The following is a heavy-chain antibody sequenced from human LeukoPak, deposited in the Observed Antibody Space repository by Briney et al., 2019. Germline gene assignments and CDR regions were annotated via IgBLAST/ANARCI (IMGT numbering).Heavy chain of an antibody. V-gene: IGHV3-74*01. J-gene: IGHJ6*03. Sequence: GGSLRLSCAASGFTFSTYWMHWVRQAPGKGLVWVSRINSDGITTTYADSVKGRFTISRDNAKNSLYLQMNSLRAEDTALYYCARDGAGYYYYYMDVWGKGTTVTVSS. CDR3: ARDGAGYYYYYMDV. D-gene: IGHD1-26*01. CDR1: GFTFSTYW. CDR2: INSDGITT.